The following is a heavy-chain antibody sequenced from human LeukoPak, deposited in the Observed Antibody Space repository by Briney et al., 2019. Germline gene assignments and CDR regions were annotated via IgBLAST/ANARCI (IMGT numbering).Heavy chain of an antibody. J-gene: IGHJ6*02. CDR2: IEPDGRQK. CDR3: ASVTNLDV. Sequence: GGSLRLSCVPSGFTFSYYWMSWVRQAPGKGLEWVATIEPDGRQKYYVDSVRGRFTISRDNPQKSLYLQMNSLRAEDTAVYYCASVTNLDVWGQGTTVIVSS. D-gene: IGHD1-1*01. CDR1: GFTFSYYW. V-gene: IGHV3-7*01.